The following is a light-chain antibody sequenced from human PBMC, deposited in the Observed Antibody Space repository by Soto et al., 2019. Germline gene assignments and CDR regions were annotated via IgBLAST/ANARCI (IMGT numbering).Light chain of an antibody. V-gene: IGLV2-14*02. CDR1: SSDFGNYNL. J-gene: IGLJ1*01. CDR2: EVN. CDR3: SSYTSSSTLV. Sequence: QSALTQPASVSGSPGQSITISCTGTSSDFGNYNLVSWYQQHPGKVPKLILFEVNKRPSGVSNRFSGSKSGNTASLTISGLQAEDEADYYCSSYTSSSTLVFGTGTKLTVL.